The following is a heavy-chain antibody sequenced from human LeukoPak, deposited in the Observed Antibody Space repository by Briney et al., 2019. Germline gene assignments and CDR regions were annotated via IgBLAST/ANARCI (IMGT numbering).Heavy chain of an antibody. CDR1: GFTFSSYV. Sequence: GGSLRLSCAASGFTFSSYVMHWVRQAPGKGLEWVAIISYDGSNEYYADSVKGRFTISRDNSKNTLYLQMNSLRAEDTAVYYCAKALLVGATDYFDYWGQGTLVTVSS. CDR2: ISYDGSNE. D-gene: IGHD1-26*01. V-gene: IGHV3-30*04. CDR3: AKALLVGATDYFDY. J-gene: IGHJ4*02.